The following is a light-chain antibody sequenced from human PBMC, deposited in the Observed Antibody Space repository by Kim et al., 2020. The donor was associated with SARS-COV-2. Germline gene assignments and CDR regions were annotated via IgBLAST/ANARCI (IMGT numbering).Light chain of an antibody. V-gene: IGKV3-20*01. Sequence: EIVLTQSPGTLSLSPGERATLSCRASQSVSSSYLAWYQQKPGQAPRLLIYGASSRATGIPDRFSGSGSGTDFTLTISRLEPEDFAVYYCQQYGSSPPYRTFGQGTKLEI. CDR1: QSVSSSY. CDR2: GAS. J-gene: IGKJ2*02. CDR3: QQYGSSPPYRT.